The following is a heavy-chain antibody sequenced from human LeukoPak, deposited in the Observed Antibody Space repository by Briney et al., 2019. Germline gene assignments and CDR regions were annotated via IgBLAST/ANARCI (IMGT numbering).Heavy chain of an antibody. D-gene: IGHD6-13*01. V-gene: IGHV4-31*03. CDR3: ATIPSSWYYFDY. CDR2: IYYSGST. CDR1: GGSISSGGYY. Sequence: SQTLSLTCTVSGGSISSGGYYWTWIRQHPGKGLEWIGYIYYSGSTYYNPSLKSRVTISVDTSKNQFSLKLSSVTAADTAVYYCATIPSSWYYFDYWGEGTVDPVSS. J-gene: IGHJ4*02.